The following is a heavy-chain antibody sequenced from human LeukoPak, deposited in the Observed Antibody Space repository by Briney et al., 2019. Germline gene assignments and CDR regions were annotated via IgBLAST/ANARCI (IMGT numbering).Heavy chain of an antibody. J-gene: IGHJ5*01. Sequence: SETLSLTCTVSGGSISDYYWSWIRQPPGKGLEWIGYIYYSGSTNYNPSLKSRVTISVDTSKTQFSLKLSSVTAADTAVYYCARTTYYYDSGGYDNWFDSWGQGTLVTVSS. CDR1: GGSISDYY. D-gene: IGHD3-22*01. CDR2: IYYSGST. CDR3: ARTTYYYDSGGYDNWFDS. V-gene: IGHV4-59*01.